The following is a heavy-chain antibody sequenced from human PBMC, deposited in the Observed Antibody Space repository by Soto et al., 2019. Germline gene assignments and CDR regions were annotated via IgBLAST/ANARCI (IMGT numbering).Heavy chain of an antibody. Sequence: PSETLSLTCTVSGGSISSYYWSWIRQPPGKGLEWIGYIYYSGSTNYNPSLKSRVTISVDTSKNQFSLKLSSVTAADTAVYYCARVSTMIVAHDAFDIWGQGTMVTVS. J-gene: IGHJ3*02. CDR2: IYYSGST. CDR3: ARVSTMIVAHDAFDI. D-gene: IGHD3-22*01. V-gene: IGHV4-59*01. CDR1: GGSISSYY.